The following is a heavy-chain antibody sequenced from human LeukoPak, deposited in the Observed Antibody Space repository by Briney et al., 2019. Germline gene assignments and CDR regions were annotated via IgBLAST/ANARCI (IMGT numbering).Heavy chain of an antibody. Sequence: SVMVSCKASGGTFSSYTISWVRQAPGQGLEWMGRIIPILGIANYAQKLQGRVTMTTDTSTSTAYMELRSLRSDDTAVYYCARGRTKLERFFDYWGQGTLVTVSS. J-gene: IGHJ4*02. CDR3: ARGRTKLERFFDY. V-gene: IGHV1-69*02. CDR1: GGTFSSYT. D-gene: IGHD1-1*01. CDR2: IIPILGIA.